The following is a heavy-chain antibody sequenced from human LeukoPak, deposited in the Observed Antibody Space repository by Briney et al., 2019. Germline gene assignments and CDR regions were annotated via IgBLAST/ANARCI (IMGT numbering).Heavy chain of an antibody. CDR3: ARLDGDYVYYYYYGMDV. Sequence: AASVKVSCKASGYTFTSYDINWVRQAPGQGLAWMGWMNPNSGNTGYAQKFQGRVTMTRNTSISTAYMELSSLRSEDTAVYYCARLDGDYVYYYYYGMDVWGQGTTVTVSS. D-gene: IGHD4-17*01. CDR2: MNPNSGNT. V-gene: IGHV1-8*01. CDR1: GYTFTSYD. J-gene: IGHJ6*02.